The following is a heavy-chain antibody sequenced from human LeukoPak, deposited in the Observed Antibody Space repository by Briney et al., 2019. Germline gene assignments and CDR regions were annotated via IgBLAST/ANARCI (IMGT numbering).Heavy chain of an antibody. V-gene: IGHV1-18*01. CDR1: GYTFTSYG. D-gene: IGHD2-15*01. J-gene: IGHJ6*02. CDR3: ARESGGYCSGGSCYPDQYYYYYYGMDV. Sequence: ASVKVSCKASGYTFTSYGISWVRQAPGQGLEWMGWISAYNGNTNYAQKLQGRVTMTTDTSTSTAYMELRSLRSEDTAVYYCARESGGYCSGGSCYPDQYYYYYYGMDVWGQGTTVTVSS. CDR2: ISAYNGNT.